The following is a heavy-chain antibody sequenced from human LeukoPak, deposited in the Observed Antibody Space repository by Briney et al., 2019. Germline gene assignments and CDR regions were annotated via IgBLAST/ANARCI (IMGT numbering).Heavy chain of an antibody. CDR1: GGSFSGYY. CDR3: ARDQSVFWSGYLDY. D-gene: IGHD3-3*01. CDR2: INHSGST. Sequence: SETLSLTCAVYGGSFSGYYWSWIRQPPGKGLEWIGEINHSGSTNYNPSLKSRVTISVDTSKNQFSLKLSSVTAADTAVYYCARDQSVFWSGYLDYWGQGTLVTVSS. V-gene: IGHV4-34*01. J-gene: IGHJ4*02.